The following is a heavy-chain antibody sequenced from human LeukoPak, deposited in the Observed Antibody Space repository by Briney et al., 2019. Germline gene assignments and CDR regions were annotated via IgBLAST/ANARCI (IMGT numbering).Heavy chain of an antibody. CDR1: GFSFSDHE. CDR3: AREKSQTYSGSFGY. V-gene: IGHV3-48*03. Sequence: PGGSLRLSCAASGFSFSDHEMNWVRQAPGKGLEWVSYLSSSGNAYYADSVKGRFTISRDNSKNSLYLQMTSLRAEDTAVYYCAREKSQTYSGSFGYWGQGTLVTVSS. CDR2: LSSSGNA. D-gene: IGHD1-26*01. J-gene: IGHJ4*02.